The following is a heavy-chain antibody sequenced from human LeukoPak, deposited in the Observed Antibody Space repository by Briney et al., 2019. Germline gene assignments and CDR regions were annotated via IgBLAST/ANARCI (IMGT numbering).Heavy chain of an antibody. CDR2: IYHSGST. CDR3: ASRPFTMVRGVSTFDY. D-gene: IGHD3-10*01. Sequence: PSETLSLTCAVSGGSMSSSNWWSWVRQPPGKGLEWIGEIYHSGSTNYNPSLKSRVTISVDKSKNQLSLKLSSVTAADTAVYYCASRPFTMVRGVSTFDYWGQGTLVTVSS. J-gene: IGHJ4*02. CDR1: GGSMSSSNW. V-gene: IGHV4-4*02.